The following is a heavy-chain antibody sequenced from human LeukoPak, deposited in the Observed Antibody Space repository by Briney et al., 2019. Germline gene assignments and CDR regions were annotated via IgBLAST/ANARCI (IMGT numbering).Heavy chain of an antibody. Sequence: PGGSLRLSCAASGFTFSSYWMHWVRQAPEKGLVWVSRINSDGSSTIYADSVKGRFTISRDNAKNTLYLQMNSLRAEDTAVYYCAHLLFSPYCGGDCYAATSDYWGQGTLVTVSS. D-gene: IGHD2-21*02. J-gene: IGHJ4*02. CDR1: GFTFSSYW. CDR3: AHLLFSPYCGGDCYAATSDY. V-gene: IGHV3-74*01. CDR2: INSDGSST.